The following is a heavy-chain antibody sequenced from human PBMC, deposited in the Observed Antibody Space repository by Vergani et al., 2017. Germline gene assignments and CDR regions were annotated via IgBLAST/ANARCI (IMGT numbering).Heavy chain of an antibody. D-gene: IGHD2-2*01. V-gene: IGHV3-23*01. CDR1: GFTFSSYA. J-gene: IGHJ6*03. CDR3: AKGGVCSSTSCYPYYYYYMDV. CDR2: ISGSGGST. Sequence: EVQLLESGGGLVQPGGSLRLSCAASGFTFSSYAMSWVRQAPGKGLEWVSAISGSGGSTYYADSVKGRFTIARDNSKNTLYLQMNSLRAEDTAVYYCAKGGVCSSTSCYPYYYYYMDVWGKGTTVTVSS.